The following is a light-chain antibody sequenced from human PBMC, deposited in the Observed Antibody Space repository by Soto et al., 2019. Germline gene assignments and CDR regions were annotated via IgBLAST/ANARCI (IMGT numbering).Light chain of an antibody. Sequence: QSALTQPASVSGSPGQSITISCTGTSSDVGGYNYVSWYQQLPGTAPKLLIYDDNKRPSGIPDRFSGSKSGTSATLGITGFQTGDEADYYCGSWDSSLSAYVFGTGTKVTAL. V-gene: IGLV1-51*01. J-gene: IGLJ1*01. CDR2: DDN. CDR1: SSDVGGYNY. CDR3: GSWDSSLSAYV.